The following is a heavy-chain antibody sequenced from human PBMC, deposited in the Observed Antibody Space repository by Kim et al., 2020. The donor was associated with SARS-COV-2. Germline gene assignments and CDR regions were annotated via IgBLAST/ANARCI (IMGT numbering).Heavy chain of an antibody. CDR2: IYYSGTT. J-gene: IGHJ3*02. D-gene: IGHD3-16*02. CDR3: ARVGSYPI. CDR1: GGSISSYY. Sequence: SETLSLTCSVSGGSISSYYWSWIRQPPGKGLEWIGYIYYSGTTNYNPSLKSRVTISVDTSKNQFSLKLTSVTAADTAVYYCARVGSYPIWGQGTMVTVSS. V-gene: IGHV4-59*13.